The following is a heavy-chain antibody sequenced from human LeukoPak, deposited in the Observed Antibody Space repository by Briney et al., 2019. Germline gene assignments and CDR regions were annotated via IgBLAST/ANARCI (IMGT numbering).Heavy chain of an antibody. D-gene: IGHD3-10*01. CDR3: ARAKHYYGSGSGLDYYYYYGMDV. CDR2: IYPGDSDT. J-gene: IGHJ6*02. CDR1: GYSFTSYW. V-gene: IGHV5-51*01. Sequence: GESLKISCKGSGYSFTSYWIGWVRQMPGKGLEWMGIIYPGDSDTRYSPSFQGQVTISANKSISTAYLQWSSLKASDTAMYYCARAKHYYGSGSGLDYYYYYGMDVWGQGTTVTVSS.